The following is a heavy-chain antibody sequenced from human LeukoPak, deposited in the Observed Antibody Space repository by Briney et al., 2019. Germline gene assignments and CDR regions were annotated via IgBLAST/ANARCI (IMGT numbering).Heavy chain of an antibody. D-gene: IGHD5-18*01. Sequence: ASVKVSCKASGYTFTNFAIHWVRQAPGQRLEWMGWISAGSGNTKYSQKLQGRVTITRDISASTAYMELYSLRSEDTAVYYCARDYGYSLLFYWGQGTLVTVSS. CDR3: ARDYGYSLLFY. CDR2: ISAGSGNT. V-gene: IGHV1-3*01. J-gene: IGHJ4*02. CDR1: GYTFTNFA.